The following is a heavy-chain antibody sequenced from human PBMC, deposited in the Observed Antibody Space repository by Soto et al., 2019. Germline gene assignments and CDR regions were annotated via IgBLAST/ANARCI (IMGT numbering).Heavy chain of an antibody. J-gene: IGHJ4*02. CDR2: ISGSGGST. CDR3: AKEAVLRFLEWLGDKGTDY. Sequence: GGSLRLSCAASGFTFSSYAMSWVRQAPGKGLEWVSAISGSGGSTYYADSVKGRFTISRDNSKNTLYLQMNSLRAEDTAVYYCAKEAVLRFLEWLGDKGTDYWGRGTLVTVSS. D-gene: IGHD3-3*01. V-gene: IGHV3-23*01. CDR1: GFTFSSYA.